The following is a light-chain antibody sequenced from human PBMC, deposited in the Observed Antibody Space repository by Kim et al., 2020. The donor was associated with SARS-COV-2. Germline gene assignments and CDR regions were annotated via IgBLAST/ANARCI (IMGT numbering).Light chain of an antibody. CDR1: KFISTW. J-gene: IGKJ1*01. CDR3: QQANSFPRT. V-gene: IGKV1-12*01. Sequence: AHGGEGACITCRASKFISTWLTWYQQKPGNPPKVLISGISNLQSGVPSRFIGSGSGRDFTLTINGLQPDDFVTYYCQQANSFPRTFGQGTKVDIK. CDR2: GIS.